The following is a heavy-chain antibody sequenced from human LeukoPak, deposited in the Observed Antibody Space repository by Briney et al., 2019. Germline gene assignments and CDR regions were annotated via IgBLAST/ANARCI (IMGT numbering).Heavy chain of an antibody. D-gene: IGHD6-13*01. CDR2: IRYDGSNK. Sequence: GGSLRLSCAASGFTFSSYGMHWVRQAPGKGLEWVAFIRYDGSNKYYADSVKGRFTISRDNSKNTLYLQMNSLRAEDTAVYYCAKMGPGIAAAGTIDYWGQGTLVTVSS. CDR3: AKMGPGIAAAGTIDY. V-gene: IGHV3-30*02. CDR1: GFTFSSYG. J-gene: IGHJ4*02.